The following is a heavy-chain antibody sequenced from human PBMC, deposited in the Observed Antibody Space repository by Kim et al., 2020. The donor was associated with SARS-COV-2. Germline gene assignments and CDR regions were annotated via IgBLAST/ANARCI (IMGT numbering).Heavy chain of an antibody. CDR1: GYTFTSYA. D-gene: IGHD3-10*01. V-gene: IGHV1-3*01. Sequence: ASVKVSCKASGYTFTSYAMHWVRQAPGQRLEWMGWINAGNGNTKYSQKFQGRVTITRDTSASTAYMELSSLRSEDTAVYYCARGYMVRGAPFDYWGQGTLVTVSS. J-gene: IGHJ4*02. CDR3: ARGYMVRGAPFDY. CDR2: INAGNGNT.